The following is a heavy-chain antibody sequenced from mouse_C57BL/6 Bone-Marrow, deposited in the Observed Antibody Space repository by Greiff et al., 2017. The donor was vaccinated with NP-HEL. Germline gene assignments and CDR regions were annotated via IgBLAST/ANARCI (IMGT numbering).Heavy chain of an antibody. CDR2: IDPSDSYT. CDR3: ARERTTVVAQFDY. J-gene: IGHJ2*01. V-gene: IGHV1-69*01. D-gene: IGHD1-1*01. Sequence: QVQLQQPGAELVMPGASVKLSCKASGYTFTSYWMHWVQQRPGQGLEWIGEIDPSDSYTNYNQKFKGKSTLTVDKSSSTAYMQLSSLTSEDSAVYYCARERTTVVAQFDYWGQGTTLTVSS. CDR1: GYTFTSYW.